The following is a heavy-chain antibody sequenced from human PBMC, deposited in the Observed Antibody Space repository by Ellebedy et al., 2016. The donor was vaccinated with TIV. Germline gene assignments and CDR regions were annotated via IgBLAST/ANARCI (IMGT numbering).Heavy chain of an antibody. CDR2: IIPIFGTA. CDR3: ARGSEKDYYGSGNNYKRGWFDP. Sequence: SVKVSXKASGGTFSSYAISWVRQAPGQGLEWMGGIIPIFGTANYAQKFQGRVTMTRNTSISTAYMELSSLRSEDTAVYYCARGSEKDYYGSGNNYKRGWFDPWGQGILVIVSS. V-gene: IGHV1-69*05. D-gene: IGHD3-10*01. J-gene: IGHJ5*02. CDR1: GGTFSSYA.